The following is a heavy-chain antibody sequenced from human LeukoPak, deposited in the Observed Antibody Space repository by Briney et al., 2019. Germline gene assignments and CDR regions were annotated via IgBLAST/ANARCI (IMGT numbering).Heavy chain of an antibody. CDR3: AKDHCEVSGCYPPSTFDY. D-gene: IGHD2-15*01. CDR1: GFTFSSYA. V-gene: IGHV3-23*01. Sequence: GGSLRLSCAASGFTFSSYAMSWVRQAPGKGLEWVSAISCSGGSTYYADSVKGRFTISRDNSKNTLYLQMNSLRAEDTAVYYCAKDHCEVSGCYPPSTFDYWGQGTLVTVSS. J-gene: IGHJ4*02. CDR2: ISCSGGST.